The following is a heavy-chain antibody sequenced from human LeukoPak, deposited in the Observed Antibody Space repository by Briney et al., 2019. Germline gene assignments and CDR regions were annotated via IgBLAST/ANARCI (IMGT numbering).Heavy chain of an antibody. CDR3: ARANGIAARPGKNGVDY. D-gene: IGHD6-6*01. CDR2: ISWNSGSI. V-gene: IGHV3-9*01. Sequence: GGSLRLSCAASGFTFDDYAMHWVRQAPGKGLEWVSGISWNSGSIGYADSVKGRFTISRDNAKNSLYLQMNSLRAEDTAVYYCARANGIAARPGKNGVDYWGQGTLVTVSS. J-gene: IGHJ4*02. CDR1: GFTFDDYA.